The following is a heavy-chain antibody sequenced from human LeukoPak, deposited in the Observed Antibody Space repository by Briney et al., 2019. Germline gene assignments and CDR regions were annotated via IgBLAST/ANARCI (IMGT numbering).Heavy chain of an antibody. Sequence: PSGTLSLTCGVSGGSITSTNWWRWVRQPPGQGLEWIGEVSLSGLTNYNPSLSSRVIMVLDTSKNHLSLHLTSVTAADTAVYYCSRENGAFSPFGYWGQGYLVTVLS. D-gene: IGHD2-8*01. V-gene: IGHV4-4*02. J-gene: IGHJ4*02. CDR3: SRENGAFSPFGY. CDR1: GGSITSTNW. CDR2: VSLSGLT.